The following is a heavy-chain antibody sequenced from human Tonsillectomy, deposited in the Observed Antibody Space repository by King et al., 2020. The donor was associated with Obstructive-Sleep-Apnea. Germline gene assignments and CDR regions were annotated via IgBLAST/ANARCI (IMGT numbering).Heavy chain of an antibody. Sequence: VQLVESGGGLVKPGGSLRVSCAASGFTFSNAWMSWVRQAPGKGLEWVGRIKRTIDGGTTDYAAPVKGRCTISRDDSKNTLYLQMNSLKTEDTAVYYCTTDYDADYYDSSGFWDYWGQGTLVTVSS. V-gene: IGHV3-15*01. CDR2: IKRTIDGGTT. J-gene: IGHJ4*02. D-gene: IGHD3-22*01. CDR1: GFTFSNAW. CDR3: TTDYDADYYDSSGFWDY.